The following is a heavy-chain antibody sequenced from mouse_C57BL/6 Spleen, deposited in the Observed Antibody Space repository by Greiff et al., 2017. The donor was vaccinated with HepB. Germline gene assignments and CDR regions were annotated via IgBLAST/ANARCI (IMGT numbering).Heavy chain of an antibody. Sequence: QVQLKQPGAELVRPGTSVKLSCKASGYTFTSYWMHWVKQRPGQGLEWIGVIDPSDSYTNYNQKFKGKATLTVDTSSSTAYMQLSSLTSEDSAVYYCARGDSKREDYWGQGTSVTVSS. CDR3: ARGDSKREDY. CDR1: GYTFTSYW. V-gene: IGHV1-59*01. CDR2: IDPSDSYT. J-gene: IGHJ4*01.